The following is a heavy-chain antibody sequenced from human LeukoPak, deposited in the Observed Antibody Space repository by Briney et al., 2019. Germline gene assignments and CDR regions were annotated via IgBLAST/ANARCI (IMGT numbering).Heavy chain of an antibody. CDR2: IYYSGCT. CDR1: GGSISCGDYY. CDR3: ARPHEERAFDI. J-gene: IGHJ3*02. V-gene: IGHV4-30-4*08. Sequence: SETLSLTCTVSGGSISCGDYYWSWIRQPPGKALEWIGYIYYSGCTYYNPSLKSRVTISVDTSKNQVSLKLSSVTAADTAVYYCARPHEERAFDIWGQGTMVTVSS.